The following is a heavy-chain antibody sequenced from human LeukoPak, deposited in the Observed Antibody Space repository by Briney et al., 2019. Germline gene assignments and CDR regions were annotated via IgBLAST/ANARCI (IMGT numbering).Heavy chain of an antibody. Sequence: GGSLRLSCAASGFTFSSYGMHWVRQAPGRGLEWVAVIWYDGSNKYYADSVKGRFTISRDNSKNTLYLQMNSLRAEDTAVYYCARGTVVTDYYYGMDVRGQGTTVTVSS. CDR3: ARGTVVTDYYYGMDV. CDR2: IWYDGSNK. CDR1: GFTFSSYG. D-gene: IGHD2-21*02. V-gene: IGHV3-33*01. J-gene: IGHJ6*02.